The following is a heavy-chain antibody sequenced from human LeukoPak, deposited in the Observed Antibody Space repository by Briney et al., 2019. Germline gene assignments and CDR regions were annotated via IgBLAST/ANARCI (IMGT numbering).Heavy chain of an antibody. CDR2: INPNSGGT. J-gene: IGHJ6*03. V-gene: IGHV1-2*02. Sequence: ASVKVSCKASGYTFTGYYMHWVRQAPGQGLEWMGWINPNSGGTNYAQKFQGRVTMTRDTSISTAYMELSRLRSDDTAVYYCARVESYYYYYMDVWGKGTMVTVSS. CDR1: GYTFTGYY. D-gene: IGHD5-24*01. CDR3: ARVESYYYYYMDV.